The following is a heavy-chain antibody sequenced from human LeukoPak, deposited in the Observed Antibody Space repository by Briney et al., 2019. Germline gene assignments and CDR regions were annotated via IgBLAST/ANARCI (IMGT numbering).Heavy chain of an antibody. D-gene: IGHD2-15*01. V-gene: IGHV6-1*01. CDR2: TLYGSKRYH. CDR1: GDSVSSDSAA. J-gene: IGHJ6*02. Sequence: SQTLSLTCAISGDSVSSDSAAWHWIRQSPSRGLEWLGRTLYGSKRYHDYAVSVKSRISVNADTSKNQISLQLNSVTPEDTAVYYCARDVRIYYYGMDVWGQGTTVTVSS. CDR3: ARDVRIYYYGMDV.